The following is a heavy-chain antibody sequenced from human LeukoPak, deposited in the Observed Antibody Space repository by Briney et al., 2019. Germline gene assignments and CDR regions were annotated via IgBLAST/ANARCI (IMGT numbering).Heavy chain of an antibody. CDR1: GGTFSNYA. CDR2: IIPIFGTA. J-gene: IGHJ4*02. CDR3: ARELDGPEGGYYFDY. D-gene: IGHD1-1*01. Sequence: GSSVKVSCKASGGTFSNYAISWVRQAPGQGLEWMGGIIPIFGTANYVQKFQGRVTITADESTSTAYMELSSLRSEDTAVYYCARELDGPEGGYYFDYWGQGTLVTVSS. V-gene: IGHV1-69*01.